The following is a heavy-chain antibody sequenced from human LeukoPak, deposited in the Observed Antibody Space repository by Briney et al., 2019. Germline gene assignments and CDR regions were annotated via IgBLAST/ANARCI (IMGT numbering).Heavy chain of an antibody. J-gene: IGHJ5*02. D-gene: IGHD3-10*01. CDR1: GFTFSSYG. Sequence: GGSLRLSCAASGFTFSSYGMHWVRQAPGKGLEWVAFIRYDGSNKYYADSVKGRFTISRDNSKNTLYLQMNSLRAEDTAVYYCAKEQRRYYYGSGFDPWGQGTLVTVSS. CDR3: AKEQRRYYYGSGFDP. CDR2: IRYDGSNK. V-gene: IGHV3-30*02.